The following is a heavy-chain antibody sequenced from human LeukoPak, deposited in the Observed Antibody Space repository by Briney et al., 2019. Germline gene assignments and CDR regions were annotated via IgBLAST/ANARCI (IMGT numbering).Heavy chain of an antibody. V-gene: IGHV3-30*18. Sequence: GGSLRLSCAASGFTFSSYGMHWVRQAPGKGLEWVAVISYDGTNKYYADSVKGRFTISRDNSKNTLYLQMNSLRAEDTAVYYCAKDETLWVRGVIVMGGVDYWGQGTLVTVSS. CDR1: GFTFSSYG. CDR3: AKDETLWVRGVIVMGGVDY. CDR2: ISYDGTNK. J-gene: IGHJ4*02. D-gene: IGHD3-10*01.